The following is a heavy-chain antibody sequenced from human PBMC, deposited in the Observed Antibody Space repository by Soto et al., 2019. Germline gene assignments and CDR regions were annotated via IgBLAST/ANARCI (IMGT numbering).Heavy chain of an antibody. J-gene: IGHJ4*02. D-gene: IGHD3-22*01. Sequence: QITLKESGPPLVNPTQTLTLTCTFSGFSLSTSGVGVGWIRQPPGKALEWLALIYWNDDKRYSPSLKSRLTITKDTSKNQVVLTMTNMDPVDTATYYCAHTLGIYYDSSGYYYFDYWGQGTLVTVSS. CDR1: GFSLSTSGVG. CDR2: IYWNDDK. CDR3: AHTLGIYYDSSGYYYFDY. V-gene: IGHV2-5*01.